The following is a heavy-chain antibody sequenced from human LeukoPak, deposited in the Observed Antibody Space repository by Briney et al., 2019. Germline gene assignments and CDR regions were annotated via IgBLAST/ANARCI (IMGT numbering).Heavy chain of an antibody. V-gene: IGHV4-59*01. CDR3: TKIANGGLSDY. CDR2: IHYSGNT. Sequence: SETLSLTCTVSGGSISGYYWAWIRQPPGKVLEWIGYIHYSGNTNYNPSLKSRVTMSVDTSKNQFSLKLTSVTAADTAVYYCTKIANGGLSDYWGQGTLVTISS. D-gene: IGHD2-8*01. CDR1: GGSISGYY. J-gene: IGHJ4*02.